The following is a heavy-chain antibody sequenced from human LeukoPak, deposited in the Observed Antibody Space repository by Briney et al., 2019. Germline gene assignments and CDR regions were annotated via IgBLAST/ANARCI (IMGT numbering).Heavy chain of an antibody. J-gene: IGHJ4*02. CDR3: ARDLNVDIVATMAGPGDY. CDR1: GYTFTSYY. Sequence: ASVKVSCKASGYTFTSYYMHWVRQAPGQGLEWMGIINPSGGSTSYAQKFQGRDTMTRDTSTSTVYMELSSLRSEDTAVYYCARDLNVDIVATMAGPGDYWGQGTLVTVSS. D-gene: IGHD5-12*01. CDR2: INPSGGST. V-gene: IGHV1-46*01.